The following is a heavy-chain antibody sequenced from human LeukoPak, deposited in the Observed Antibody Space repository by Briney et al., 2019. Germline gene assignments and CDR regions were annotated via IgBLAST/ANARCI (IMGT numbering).Heavy chain of an antibody. Sequence: SETLSLTCTVSGGSISSYYWSWIRQPPGKGLEWIGYIYYSGSTNYNPSLKSRVSISLDTSKNQFSLKLSSVTAADTAVYYCARLRQGAFDLWGRGTLVTVSS. CDR3: ARLRQGAFDL. D-gene: IGHD6-6*01. CDR2: IYYSGST. J-gene: IGHJ2*01. CDR1: GGSISSYY. V-gene: IGHV4-59*08.